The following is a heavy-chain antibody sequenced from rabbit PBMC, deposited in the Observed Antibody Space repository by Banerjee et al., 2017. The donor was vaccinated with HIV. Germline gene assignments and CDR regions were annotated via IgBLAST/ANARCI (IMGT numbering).Heavy chain of an antibody. CDR3: ARGDDSCSYYEL. CDR2: IYTGSSEST. Sequence: QSLEESGGDLVKPGASLTLTCKASGLDLNNNYWICWARQAPGKGLEWIACIYTGSSESTWYASWAKGRFTISKTSSTTVTLQMTSLTAADTATYFCARGDDSCSYYELWGPGTLVTVS. D-gene: IGHD8-1*01. J-gene: IGHJ4*01. CDR1: GLDLNNNYW. V-gene: IGHV1S40*01.